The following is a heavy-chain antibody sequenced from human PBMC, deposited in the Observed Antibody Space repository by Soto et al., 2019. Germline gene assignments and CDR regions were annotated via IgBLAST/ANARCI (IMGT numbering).Heavy chain of an antibody. D-gene: IGHD3-22*01. CDR2: IYYSGST. Sequence: SETLSLTCTVSGGSISSYYWSWIRQPPGKGLEWIGYIYYSGSTNYNPSLKSRVTISVDTSKNQFPLKLSSVAAADTAVYYCARIMSYDSSGYYPREILYYWGQGTLVTVSS. V-gene: IGHV4-59*01. J-gene: IGHJ4*02. CDR3: ARIMSYDSSGYYPREILYY. CDR1: GGSISSYY.